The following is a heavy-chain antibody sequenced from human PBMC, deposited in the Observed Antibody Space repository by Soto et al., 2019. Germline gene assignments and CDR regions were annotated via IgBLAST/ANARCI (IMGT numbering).Heavy chain of an antibody. CDR1: GGTFSIYA. D-gene: IGHD1-26*01. CDR2: IIPIFGTA. CDR3: ARRISGSYQESWFDP. J-gene: IGHJ5*02. Sequence: ASVKVSCKASGGTFSIYAISWVLQAPGQGLEWMGGIIPIFGTANYAQKFQGRVTITADESTSTAYMELSSLRSEDTAVYYCARRISGSYQESWFDPWGQGTLVTVSS. V-gene: IGHV1-69*13.